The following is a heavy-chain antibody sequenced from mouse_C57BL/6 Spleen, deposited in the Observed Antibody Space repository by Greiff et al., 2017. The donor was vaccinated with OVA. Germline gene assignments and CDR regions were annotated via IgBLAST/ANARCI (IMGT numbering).Heavy chain of an antibody. Sequence: VQLQQPGAELVMPGASVKLSCKASGYTFTSYWMHWVKQRPGQGLEWIGEIDPSDSYTNYNQKFKGKSTLTVDKSSSTAYMQLSSLTSEDSAVYYCASRIYYGNYVYAIDYWGQGTSVTVSS. CDR3: ASRIYYGNYVYAIDY. D-gene: IGHD2-1*01. J-gene: IGHJ4*01. CDR2: IDPSDSYT. CDR1: GYTFTSYW. V-gene: IGHV1-69*01.